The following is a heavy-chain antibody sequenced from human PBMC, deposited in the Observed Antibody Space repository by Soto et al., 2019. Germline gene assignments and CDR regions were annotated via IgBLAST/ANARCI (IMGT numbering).Heavy chain of an antibody. CDR1: GGSISSYY. J-gene: IGHJ4*02. D-gene: IGHD5-18*01. Sequence: PETLSLTCTVSGGSISSYYWSWIRQPPGKGLEWIGYIYYSGSTNYNPSLKSRVTISVDTSKNQFSLKLSSVTAADTAVYYCAREGNVDTAMVGFDYWGQGTLVTVSS. CDR3: AREGNVDTAMVGFDY. CDR2: IYYSGST. V-gene: IGHV4-59*01.